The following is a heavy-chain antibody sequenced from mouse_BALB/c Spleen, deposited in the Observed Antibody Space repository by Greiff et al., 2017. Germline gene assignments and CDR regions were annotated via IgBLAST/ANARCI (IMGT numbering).Heavy chain of an antibody. D-gene: IGHD2-3*01. CDR1: GYSFTDYI. Sequence: VQLQQTGPELVKPGASVKISCKASGYSFTDYIMLWVKQSHGKSLEWIGNINPYYGSTSYNLKFKGKATLTVDKSSSTAYMQLNSLTSEDSAVYYCARSYDGYPWYFDVWGAGTTVTVSS. CDR3: ARSYDGYPWYFDV. J-gene: IGHJ1*01. CDR2: INPYYGST. V-gene: IGHV1-39*01.